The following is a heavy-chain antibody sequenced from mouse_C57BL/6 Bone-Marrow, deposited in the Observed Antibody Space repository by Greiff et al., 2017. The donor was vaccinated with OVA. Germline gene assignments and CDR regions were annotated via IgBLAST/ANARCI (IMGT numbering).Heavy chain of an antibody. CDR3: AITTVVAWYFDV. V-gene: IGHV14-3*01. D-gene: IGHD1-1*01. Sequence: VHVKQSVAELVRPGASVKLSCTASGFNIKNTYMHWVKQRPEQGLEWIGRIDPANGNTKYAPKFQGKATITADTSSNTAYLQLSSLTSEDTAIYYCAITTVVAWYFDVWGTGTTVTVSS. CDR1: GFNIKNTY. CDR2: IDPANGNT. J-gene: IGHJ1*03.